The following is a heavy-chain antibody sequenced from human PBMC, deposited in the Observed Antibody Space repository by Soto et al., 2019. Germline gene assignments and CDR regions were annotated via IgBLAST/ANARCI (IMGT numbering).Heavy chain of an antibody. D-gene: IGHD1-26*01. CDR3: AKDRGGSYRS. V-gene: IGHV3-23*01. CDR2: ISGSGGST. Sequence: GSRLIPCSASGCTFSSSAMSGFRQAPGKGLEGVSAISGSGGSTYYADSVKGRFTISRDNSKKTLSLQMNSLRDEDTAVYYCAKDRGGSYRSWGQGTLVTVSS. CDR1: GCTFSSSA. J-gene: IGHJ5*02.